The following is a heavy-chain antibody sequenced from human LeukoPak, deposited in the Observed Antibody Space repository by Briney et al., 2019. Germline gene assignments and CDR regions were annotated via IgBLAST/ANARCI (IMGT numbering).Heavy chain of an antibody. V-gene: IGHV3-21*06. CDR3: ARLFGSVTTYDY. D-gene: IGHD3-3*01. CDR1: GFTFSSYS. J-gene: IGHJ4*02. CDR2: ISTTSIHI. Sequence: GGSLRLSCAASGFTFSSYSINWVRQAPGKGLEWVSSISTTSIHIYYADSVKGRFTISRDNAENSLYLQMYSLRAEDTAVYYCARLFGSVTTYDYWGQGMLVAVSS.